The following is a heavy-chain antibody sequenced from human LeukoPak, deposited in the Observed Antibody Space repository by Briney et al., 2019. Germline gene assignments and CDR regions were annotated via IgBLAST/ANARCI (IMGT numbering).Heavy chain of an antibody. V-gene: IGHV3-30*18. Sequence: GRSLRLSCAAPGFTFSSYGMHWVRQAPGKGLEWVAVISYDGSNKYYADSVKGRFTISRDNSKNTLYLQMNSLRAEDTAVYYCAKDREGRSHGAPYFDYWGQGTLVTVSS. CDR3: AKDREGRSHGAPYFDY. CDR2: ISYDGSNK. CDR1: GFTFSSYG. D-gene: IGHD1-26*01. J-gene: IGHJ4*02.